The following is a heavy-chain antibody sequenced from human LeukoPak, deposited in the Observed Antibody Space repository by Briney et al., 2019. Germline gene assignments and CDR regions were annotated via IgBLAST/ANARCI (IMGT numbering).Heavy chain of an antibody. CDR2: IWYDGSNK. Sequence: GGSLRLSCAASGFTLSSYGMHWVRQAPGKGLEWVAVIWYDGSNKYYADSVKGRFTISRDNSKNTLYLQMNSLRAEDTAVYYCAKYCSSTSCYGYWGQGTLVTVSS. V-gene: IGHV3-33*06. CDR1: GFTLSSYG. J-gene: IGHJ4*02. D-gene: IGHD2-2*01. CDR3: AKYCSSTSCYGY.